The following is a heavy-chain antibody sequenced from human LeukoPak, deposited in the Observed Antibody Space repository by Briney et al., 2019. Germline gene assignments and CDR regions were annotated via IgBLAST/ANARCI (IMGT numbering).Heavy chain of an antibody. CDR3: ARGLREFGYYYYRMDV. J-gene: IGHJ6*04. Sequence: PGGSLRLSCAASGFTFSSYSMNWVRQAPGKGLNGFSSISSSSSYIYYADSVKGRFTISRDNAKNSLYLQMNSLRAEDTAVYYCARGLREFGYYYYRMDVWGKGTTVTVSS. V-gene: IGHV3-21*01. CDR1: GFTFSSYS. D-gene: IGHD3-10*01. CDR2: ISSSSSYI.